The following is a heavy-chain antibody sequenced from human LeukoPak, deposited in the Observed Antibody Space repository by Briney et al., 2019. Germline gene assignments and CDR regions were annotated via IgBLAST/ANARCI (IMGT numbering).Heavy chain of an antibody. J-gene: IGHJ6*03. Sequence: SETLSLTCTVSGGSISSGSYYWRWIRQPAGTGLEWIGRIHTSGSTNYNPSLKSRVTISVDTSKNQFSLKLSSVTAADTAVYYCARDIGLWFGESYYYYYYMDVWGKGTTVTVSS. V-gene: IGHV4-61*02. CDR2: IHTSGST. CDR1: GGSISSGSYY. CDR3: ARDIGLWFGESYYYYYYMDV. D-gene: IGHD3-10*01.